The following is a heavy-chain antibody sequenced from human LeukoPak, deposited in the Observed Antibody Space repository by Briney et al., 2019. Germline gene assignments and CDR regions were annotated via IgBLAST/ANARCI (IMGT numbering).Heavy chain of an antibody. CDR3: ARGGTITMIAVATGAFDI. CDR2: ISYDGSNK. Sequence: GRSLRLSCAASGFTFSSYAMHWVRQAPGKGLEWVAVISYDGSNKYYADSVKGRFTISRDNSKNTLYLQMNSLGAEDTAVYYCARGGTITMIAVATGAFDIWGQGTMVTVSS. J-gene: IGHJ3*02. CDR1: GFTFSSYA. V-gene: IGHV3-30-3*01. D-gene: IGHD3-22*01.